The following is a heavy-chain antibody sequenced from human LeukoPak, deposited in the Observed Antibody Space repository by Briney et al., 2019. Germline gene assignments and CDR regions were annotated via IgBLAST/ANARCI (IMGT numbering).Heavy chain of an antibody. CDR2: ISSSGSTI. Sequence: PGGSLRLSCAASGFTFSDYYMSWIRQAPGKGLEWVSYISSSGSTIYYADSVKGRFTISRDNAKNSLYPQMNSLRAEDTAVYYCARDRFYSTGSVDYWGQGTLVTVSS. J-gene: IGHJ4*02. CDR3: ARDRFYSTGSVDY. CDR1: GFTFSDYY. D-gene: IGHD1-1*01. V-gene: IGHV3-11*01.